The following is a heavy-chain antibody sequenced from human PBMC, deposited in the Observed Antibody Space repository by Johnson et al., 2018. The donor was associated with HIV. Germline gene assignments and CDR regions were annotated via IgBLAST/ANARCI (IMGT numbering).Heavy chain of an antibody. V-gene: IGHV3-7*01. Sequence: VQLVESGGGVVQPGRSLRLSCAASGFTFSSYWMSWVRQAPGKGLEWVANIKQDGSEKYYVDSVKGRVTLSRDNAKNSLYLQMNSLRAEATAVYYCARDGWYYDYVWVIRGAFDIWGQGTMVTVSS. J-gene: IGHJ3*02. CDR3: ARDGWYYDYVWVIRGAFDI. CDR2: IKQDGSEK. D-gene: IGHD3-16*01. CDR1: GFTFSSYW.